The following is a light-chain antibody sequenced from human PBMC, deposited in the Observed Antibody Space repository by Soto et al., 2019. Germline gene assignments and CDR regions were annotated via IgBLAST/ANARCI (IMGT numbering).Light chain of an antibody. CDR3: QQYGSSGT. CDR1: QSVSSN. CDR2: GAS. Sequence: EIVMTQSPATLSVSPGERATLSRRASQSVSSNLAWYQQKPGQAPRLLIYGASNRATGIPDRFSGSGSGTDFTLTISRLEPEDFAVYYCQQYGSSGTFGQGTKV. J-gene: IGKJ1*01. V-gene: IGKV3-20*01.